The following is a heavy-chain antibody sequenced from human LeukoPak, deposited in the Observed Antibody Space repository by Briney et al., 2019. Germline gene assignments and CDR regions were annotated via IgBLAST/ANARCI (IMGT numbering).Heavy chain of an antibody. J-gene: IGHJ4*02. V-gene: IGHV3-48*04. Sequence: GGSLRLSCAASGFTFSTYSMNWVRQAPGKGLEWVSYISGSSSTIYYADSVKGRFTISRDNAKNSLYLQMNSLKAEDTDVYYCARAYGGKWFDYWGQGTMVTASS. D-gene: IGHD4-23*01. CDR1: GFTFSTYS. CDR2: ISGSSSTI. CDR3: ARAYGGKWFDY.